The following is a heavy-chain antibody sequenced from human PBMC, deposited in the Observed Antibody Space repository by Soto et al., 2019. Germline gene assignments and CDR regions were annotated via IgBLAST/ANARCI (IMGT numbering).Heavy chain of an antibody. Sequence: PGGSLRLSCAASGFTFSDYYMSWIRQAPGKGLEWVSYISSSSSYTNYADSVKGRFTISRDNAKNSLYLQMNSLRAEDTAVYYCARDRSSSPLYPGYWGQGTLVTVSS. CDR3: ARDRSSSPLYPGY. D-gene: IGHD6-13*01. CDR1: GFTFSDYY. V-gene: IGHV3-11*05. J-gene: IGHJ4*02. CDR2: ISSSSSYT.